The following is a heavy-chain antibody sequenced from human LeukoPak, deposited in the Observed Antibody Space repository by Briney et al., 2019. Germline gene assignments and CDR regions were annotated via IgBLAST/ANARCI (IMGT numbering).Heavy chain of an antibody. J-gene: IGHJ4*02. CDR1: GFTFSSYG. D-gene: IGHD2-21*02. CDR2: ISYDGSNK. CDR3: AKDLERHIVVVTASAVDY. V-gene: IGHV3-30*18. Sequence: GGSLRLSCAASGFTFSSYGMHWVRQAPGKGLEWVAVISYDGSNKYYADSVKGRFTISRDNSKNTLYLQINSLRAEDTAVYYCAKDLERHIVVVTASAVDYWGQGTLVTVSS.